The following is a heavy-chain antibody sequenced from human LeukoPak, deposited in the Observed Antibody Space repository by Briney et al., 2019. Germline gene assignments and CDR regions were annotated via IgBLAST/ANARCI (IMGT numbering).Heavy chain of an antibody. D-gene: IGHD3-3*01. CDR3: ARLEVSAYYDFWSGYSPLGAFDI. CDR2: IYTSGST. CDR1: GGSISSYY. Sequence: SETLSLTCTVSGGSISSYYWSWIRQPPGKGLEWIGYIYTSGSTNYNPSLKSRVTISVDTSKNQFSLKLSSVTAEDTAVYYCARLEVSAYYDFWSGYSPLGAFDIWGQGTMVTVSS. J-gene: IGHJ3*02. V-gene: IGHV4-4*09.